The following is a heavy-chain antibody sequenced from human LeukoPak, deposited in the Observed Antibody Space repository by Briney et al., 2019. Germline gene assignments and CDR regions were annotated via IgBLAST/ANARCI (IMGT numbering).Heavy chain of an antibody. CDR1: GYTLTSYG. J-gene: IGHJ3*02. CDR3: ARVNSGSYHDAFDI. CDR2: ISAYNGNT. V-gene: IGHV1-18*01. Sequence: GASVKVSCKASGYTLTSYGISWVRQAPGQGLEWMGWISAYNGNTNHAQKLQGRVTMTTDTSTSTAYMELRSLRSDDTAVYYCARVNSGSYHDAFDIWGQGTMVTVSS. D-gene: IGHD1-26*01.